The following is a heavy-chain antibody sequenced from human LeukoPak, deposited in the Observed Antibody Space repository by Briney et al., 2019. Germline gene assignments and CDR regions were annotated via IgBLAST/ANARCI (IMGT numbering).Heavy chain of an antibody. CDR2: IYHSGST. CDR3: ARLSMDY. D-gene: IGHD3-16*02. V-gene: IGHV4-38-2*01. Sequence: SETLSLTCAVYGYSISSGYYWGWIRQPPGKGLEWIGSIYHSGSTYYNPSLKSRVTISVDTSKNQFSLKLSSVTAADTAVYYCARLSMDYWGQGTLVTVSS. CDR1: GYSISSGYY. J-gene: IGHJ4*02.